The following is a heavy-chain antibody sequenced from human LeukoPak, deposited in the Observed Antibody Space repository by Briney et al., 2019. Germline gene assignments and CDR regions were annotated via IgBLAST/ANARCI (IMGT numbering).Heavy chain of an antibody. CDR1: GGSFSGYY. CDR3: ARSSGSGSYDNFDY. J-gene: IGHJ4*02. CDR2: INHSGST. V-gene: IGHV4-34*01. Sequence: SETLSLTCAVYGGSFSGYYWSWIRQPPGKGLEWIGEINHSGSTNYNPSLKSRVTISVDTSKNQFSLKLSSVTAADTAVYYCARSSGSGSYDNFDYWGQGTLVTVSS. D-gene: IGHD3-10*01.